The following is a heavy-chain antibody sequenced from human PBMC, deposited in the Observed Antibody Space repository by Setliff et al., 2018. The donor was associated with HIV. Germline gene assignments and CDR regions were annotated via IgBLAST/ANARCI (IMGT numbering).Heavy chain of an antibody. Sequence: GGSLRLSCAASGFTFSDYYMSWIRQAPGKGLEWVSYISSSSYIYYADSVKGRFTISRDNAKNSLYLQMNSLRAEDTAVYYCARDPSDYGDYGGIYYYYYYMDVWGKGTTVTVSS. V-gene: IGHV3-11*06. J-gene: IGHJ6*03. CDR3: ARDPSDYGDYGGIYYYYYYMDV. CDR2: ISSSSYI. D-gene: IGHD4-17*01. CDR1: GFTFSDYY.